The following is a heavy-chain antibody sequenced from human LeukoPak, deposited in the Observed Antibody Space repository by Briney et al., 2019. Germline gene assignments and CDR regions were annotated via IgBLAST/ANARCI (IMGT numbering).Heavy chain of an antibody. V-gene: IGHV1-24*01. D-gene: IGHD6-25*01. CDR2: FDPGDGET. CDR3: ATTSAAGAPYIDY. CDR1: GYTLTELS. J-gene: IGHJ4*02. Sequence: ASVKVSCKVSGYTLTELSMHWVRQAPGKGLEWMGGFDPGDGETIYAQKFQGRVTMTEDTSTDTAYMELSSLRSEDTAVYYCATTSAAGAPYIDYWGQGTLVTVSS.